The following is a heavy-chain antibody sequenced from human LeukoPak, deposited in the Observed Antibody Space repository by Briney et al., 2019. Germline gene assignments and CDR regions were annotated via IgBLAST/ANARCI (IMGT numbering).Heavy chain of an antibody. V-gene: IGHV4-4*02. CDR3: ARMHYYDSSGYSFDY. Sequence: SETLSLTCAVSGGAITSSNSWRWVRQPPGKGLEWIGQIYHSGSTNYNPSLESRVTISVDKSKNQFSLKLSSVTAAATAVYYCARMHYYDSSGYSFDYWGQGTLVTVSS. CDR1: GGAITSSNS. J-gene: IGHJ4*02. D-gene: IGHD3-22*01. CDR2: IYHSGST.